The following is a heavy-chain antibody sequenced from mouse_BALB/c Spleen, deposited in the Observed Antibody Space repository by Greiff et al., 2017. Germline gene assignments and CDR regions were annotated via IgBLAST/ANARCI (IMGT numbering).Heavy chain of an antibody. CDR3: ARELRDYFDY. J-gene: IGHJ2*01. D-gene: IGHD1-3*01. CDR2: ISNLAYSI. CDR1: GFTFSDYG. V-gene: IGHV5-15*02. Sequence: EVHLVESGGGLVQPGGSRKLSCAASGFTFSDYGMAWVRQAPGKGPEWVAFISNLAYSIYYADTVTGRFTISRENAKNTLYLEMSSLRSEDTAMYYSARELRDYFDYWGQGTTLTVSS.